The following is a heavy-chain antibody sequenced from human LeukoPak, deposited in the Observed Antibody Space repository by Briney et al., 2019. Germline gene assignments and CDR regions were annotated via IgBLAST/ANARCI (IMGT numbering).Heavy chain of an antibody. CDR3: ARAHWPYYYDNSDAFDI. CDR2: IYTSGST. D-gene: IGHD3-22*01. J-gene: IGHJ3*02. Sequence: PSETLSLTCTVSGGSISSYYWSWIRQPAGKGLEWIGRIYTSGSTNYNPSLKSRVTMSVDTSKNQFSLKLSSVTAADTAVYYCARAHWPYYYDNSDAFDIWGQATMLTVSS. CDR1: GGSISSYY. V-gene: IGHV4-4*07.